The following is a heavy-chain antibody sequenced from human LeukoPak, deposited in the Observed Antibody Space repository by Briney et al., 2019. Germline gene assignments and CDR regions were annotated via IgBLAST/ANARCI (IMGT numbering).Heavy chain of an antibody. Sequence: PSETLSLTCTVSGGSISSYYWSWIRQPPGKGLEWIGSIYYSGSTYYNPSLKSRVTISVDTSKNQFSLKLSSVTAADTAVYYCARVVGSGSYYNIAFDIWGQGTMVTVSS. CDR3: ARVVGSGSYYNIAFDI. J-gene: IGHJ3*02. D-gene: IGHD3-10*01. CDR1: GGSISSYY. V-gene: IGHV4-39*01. CDR2: IYYSGST.